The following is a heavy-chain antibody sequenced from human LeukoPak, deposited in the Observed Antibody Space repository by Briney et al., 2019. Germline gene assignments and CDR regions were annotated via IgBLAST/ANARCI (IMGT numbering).Heavy chain of an antibody. D-gene: IGHD2-15*01. J-gene: IGHJ5*02. Sequence: GSSVKVSCKASGGTFSSYAISWVLQAPGQGLEWMGRIIPIFGTANYAQKFQGRVTITTDESTSTAYMELSSLRSEDTAVYYCAPERYCSGGSCYSGLEGRHGFDPWGQGTLATVSS. V-gene: IGHV1-69*05. CDR2: IIPIFGTA. CDR3: APERYCSGGSCYSGLEGRHGFDP. CDR1: GGTFSSYA.